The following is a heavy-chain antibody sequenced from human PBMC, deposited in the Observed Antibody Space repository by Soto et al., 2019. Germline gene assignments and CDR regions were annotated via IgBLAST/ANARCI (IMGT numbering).Heavy chain of an antibody. D-gene: IGHD5-12*01. V-gene: IGHV3-33*01. CDR3: ARRLRGVLDY. CDR2: ISTAENIK. J-gene: IGHJ4*02. CDR1: GFNFGNFG. Sequence: GRSLRLSWVASGFNFGNFGMHWVRQAAGNGLEWLTVISTAENIKQDSVSGRFAIARGNSKNRLYLRLSSLRAENTALYYCARRLRGVLDYWGQGTMVTVSS.